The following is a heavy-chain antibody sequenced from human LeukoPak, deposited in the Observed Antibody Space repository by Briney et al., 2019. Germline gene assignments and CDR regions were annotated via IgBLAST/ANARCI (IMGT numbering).Heavy chain of an antibody. V-gene: IGHV3-30*02. Sequence: TGGSLRLSCAASGFTFSSYAMHWVRQAPGKGLEWVAFIRYDGSNKYYADSVKGRFTISRDNSKNTLYLQMNSLRAEDTAVYYCAKDNRGGHATRTVGAPLFWGQGTLVTVSS. D-gene: IGHD1-26*01. CDR2: IRYDGSNK. CDR3: AKDNRGGHATRTVGAPLF. CDR1: GFTFSSYA. J-gene: IGHJ4*02.